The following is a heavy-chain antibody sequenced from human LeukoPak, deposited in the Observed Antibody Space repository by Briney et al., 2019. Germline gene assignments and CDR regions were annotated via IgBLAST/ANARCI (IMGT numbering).Heavy chain of an antibody. Sequence: GALRLSCAASGFTFSSYWMSWVRQAPGKGLEWVANIKQDGSEKYYVDSVKGRFTISRDNAKNSLYLQMNSLRAEDTAVYYCARDGYSSSSFDYWGQGTLVTVSS. CDR2: IKQDGSEK. CDR3: ARDGYSSSSFDY. V-gene: IGHV3-7*01. CDR1: GFTFSSYW. D-gene: IGHD6-13*01. J-gene: IGHJ4*02.